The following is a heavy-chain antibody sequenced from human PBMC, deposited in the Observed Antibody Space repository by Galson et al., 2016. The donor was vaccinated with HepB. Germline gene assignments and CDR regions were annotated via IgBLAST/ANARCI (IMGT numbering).Heavy chain of an antibody. J-gene: IGHJ6*02. CDR1: GFIVRSNY. V-gene: IGHV3-53*01. CDR2: IYNDGTT. D-gene: IGHD6-19*01. Sequence: SLRLSCAASGFIVRSNYMYWVRQAPGKGLEWVSVIYNDGTTYHADSVKGRFTMSRDNPKNMLYLQMNSLRAEDTDVYYCAREVTVSGLDYYHHYGLDVWGHGTAVTVSS. CDR3: AREVTVSGLDYYHHYGLDV.